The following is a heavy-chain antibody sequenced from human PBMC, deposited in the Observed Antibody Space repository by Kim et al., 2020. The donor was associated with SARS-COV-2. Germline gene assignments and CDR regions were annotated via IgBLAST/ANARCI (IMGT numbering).Heavy chain of an antibody. J-gene: IGHJ6*02. D-gene: IGHD6-19*01. Sequence: SETLSLTCTVSGGSISSYYWSWIRQPAGKGLEWIGRIYTSGSTNYNPSLKSRVTMSVDTSKNQFSLKLSSVTAADTAVYYCARGGFSGWYLPNGMDVWGQGTTVTVSS. V-gene: IGHV4-4*07. CDR2: IYTSGST. CDR1: GGSISSYY. CDR3: ARGGFSGWYLPNGMDV.